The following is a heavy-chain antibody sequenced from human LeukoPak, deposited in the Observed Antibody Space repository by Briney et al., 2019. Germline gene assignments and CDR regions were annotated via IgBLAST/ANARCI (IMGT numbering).Heavy chain of an antibody. CDR2: LYNTGST. D-gene: IGHD3-22*01. CDR3: ARYAYDSSGFHSFDY. J-gene: IGHJ4*02. CDR1: GGSISNYY. Sequence: SETLSLTCTVSGGSISNYYWSWIRQPPGKGLEWIGYLYNTGSTNYNPSLKSRVTISVDTFKNRFSLRLTSVTAADTAVYYCARYAYDSSGFHSFDYWGQGTLVTVSS. V-gene: IGHV4-59*01.